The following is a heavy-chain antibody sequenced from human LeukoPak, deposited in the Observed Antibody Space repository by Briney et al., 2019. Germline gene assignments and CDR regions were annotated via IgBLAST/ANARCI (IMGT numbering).Heavy chain of an antibody. D-gene: IGHD6-19*01. J-gene: IGHJ4*02. V-gene: IGHV4-34*01. Sequence: SETLSLTCAVYGGSFSGYYWSWIRQPPGKGLEWIGEINHSGSTNYNPSFKSRVTISVDTSKNQFSLKLSSVTAADTAVYYCASVRGYSSGWYSVDYWGQGTLVTVSS. CDR3: ASVRGYSSGWYSVDY. CDR1: GGSFSGYY. CDR2: INHSGST.